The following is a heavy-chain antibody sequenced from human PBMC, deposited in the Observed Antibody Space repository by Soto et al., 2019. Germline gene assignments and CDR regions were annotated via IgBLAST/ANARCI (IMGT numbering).Heavy chain of an antibody. CDR3: ASGTSQRFLAWFLLDS. V-gene: IGHV4-59*01. CDR1: GGSISPYY. CDR2: VYFSGST. Sequence: QVQLQESGPGLVKPSETLSLTCTVSGGSISPYYWDWIRQPPGKGLEWIGYVYFSGSTDYNPSLNSRVTISVDTSKPQFSLKLSSVTAADTALYYCASGTSQRFLAWFLLDSWCQGTLVTVSS. J-gene: IGHJ4*02. D-gene: IGHD3-3*01.